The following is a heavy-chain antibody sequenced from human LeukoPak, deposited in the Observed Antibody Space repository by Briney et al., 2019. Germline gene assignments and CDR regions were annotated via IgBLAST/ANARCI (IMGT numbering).Heavy chain of an antibody. CDR1: GFTFSSYA. J-gene: IGHJ4*02. CDR2: ISGSGDNT. Sequence: GGSLRLSCAASGFTFSSYAMSWVRQAPGQGLEWVSAISGSGDNTYYADSVKGWFTISRDNSKNTLYLQMNGLRAADTAVYYCAKDTTFNLYNWNYYFDYWGQGTLVTVSS. V-gene: IGHV3-23*01. D-gene: IGHD1-7*01. CDR3: AKDTTFNLYNWNYYFDY.